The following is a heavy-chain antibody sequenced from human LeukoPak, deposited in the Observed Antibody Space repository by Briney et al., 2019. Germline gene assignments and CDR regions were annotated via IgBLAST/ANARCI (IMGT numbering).Heavy chain of an antibody. CDR2: INHSGST. CDR3: ARELLWFGELYAFDI. V-gene: IGHV4-34*01. Sequence: SETLSLTCAVYGGSFSGYYWSWIRQPPGKGLEWIGEINHSGSTNYNPSLKSRVTISVDTSKNQISLKLSSVTAADTAVYYCARELLWFGELYAFDIWGQGTMVTVSS. J-gene: IGHJ3*02. D-gene: IGHD3-10*01. CDR1: GGSFSGYY.